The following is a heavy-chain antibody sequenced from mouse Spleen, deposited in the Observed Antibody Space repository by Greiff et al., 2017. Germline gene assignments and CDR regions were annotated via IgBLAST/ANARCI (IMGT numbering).Heavy chain of an antibody. CDR1: GYSITSGYY. CDR2: ISYDGSN. Sequence: EVKLVESGPGLVKPSQSLSLTCSVTGYSITSGYYWNWIRQFPGNKLEWMGYISYDGSNNYNPSLKNRISITRDTSKNQFFLKLNSVTTEDTATYYCARGDSSGYLRFAYWGQGTLVTVSA. D-gene: IGHD3-2*01. J-gene: IGHJ3*01. CDR3: ARGDSSGYLRFAY. V-gene: IGHV3-6*01.